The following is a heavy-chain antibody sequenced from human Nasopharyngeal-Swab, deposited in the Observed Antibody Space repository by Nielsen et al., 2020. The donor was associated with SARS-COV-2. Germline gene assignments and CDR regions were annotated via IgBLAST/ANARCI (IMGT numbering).Heavy chain of an antibody. CDR2: ISSSGSTV. V-gene: IGHV3-48*04. CDR3: ARIHDFDY. J-gene: IGHJ4*02. CDR1: GFTFSGYT. Sequence: GESLKISCVASGFTFSGYTMNWVRQAPGKGLEWVSYISSSGSTVYYADSVKGRFTISRDNAKNSLYLQMNSLRAEDTAVYYCARIHDFDYWGQGTLVTVSS.